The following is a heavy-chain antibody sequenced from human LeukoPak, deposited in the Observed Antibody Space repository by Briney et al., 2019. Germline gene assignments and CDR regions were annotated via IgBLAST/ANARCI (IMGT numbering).Heavy chain of an antibody. J-gene: IGHJ6*04. V-gene: IGHV1-69*13. CDR1: GGTFSSNA. Sequence: SVKVSCKASGGTFSSNAISWVRQAPGQGLEWMGGIIPIFGTANYAQKFQGRVTITADESTSTAYMELSSLRSEDTAVYYCARATGRLLSDYYGMDVWGKGTTITVSS. D-gene: IGHD3-3*01. CDR3: ARATGRLLSDYYGMDV. CDR2: IIPIFGTA.